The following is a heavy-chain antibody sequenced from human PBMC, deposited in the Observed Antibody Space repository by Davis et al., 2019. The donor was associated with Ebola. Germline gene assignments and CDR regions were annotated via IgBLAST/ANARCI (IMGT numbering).Heavy chain of an antibody. J-gene: IGHJ3*01. CDR3: AWSRDLDHPDAFDV. CDR2: IYSSSST. V-gene: IGHV3-53*01. Sequence: PGGSLRLSCAASGFTVSSNYMSWVRQPPGKGLEWVAVIYSSSSTFYIDSVKGRFTVSRGNSKNLSLQMNSLRAEDTAVYYCAWSRDLDHPDAFDVWGQGTMVTVSS. CDR1: GFTVSSNY. D-gene: IGHD1-1*01.